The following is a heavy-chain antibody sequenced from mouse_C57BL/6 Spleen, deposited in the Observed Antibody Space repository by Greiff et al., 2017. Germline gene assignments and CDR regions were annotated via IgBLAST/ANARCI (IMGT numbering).Heavy chain of an antibody. V-gene: IGHV3-6*01. Sequence: ESGPGLVKPSQSLSLTCSVTGYSITSGYYWNWIRQFPGNKLEWMGYISYDGSNNYNPSLKNRISITRDTSKNQVFLKLNSVTTEDAATYYCAIMTPVVRDAMDYWGQGTSVTVSS. CDR3: AIMTPVVRDAMDY. CDR2: ISYDGSN. D-gene: IGHD1-1*01. CDR1: GYSITSGYY. J-gene: IGHJ4*01.